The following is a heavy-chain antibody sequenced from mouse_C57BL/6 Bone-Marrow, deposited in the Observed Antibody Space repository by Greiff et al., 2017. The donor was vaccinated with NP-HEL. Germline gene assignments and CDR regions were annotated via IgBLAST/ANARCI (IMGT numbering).Heavy chain of an antibody. CDR2: INANYCTT. D-gene: IGHD2-5*01. J-gene: IGHJ4*01. CDR3: ARYSNYGAMDY. CDR1: GYSFTDYN. Sequence: QRQQFGRGRVKPGASVKISCKASGYSFTDYNMNWVKQSNGKSLESLLTINANYCTTSYNHKFKGKATLTVDQSSSTAYMQLNSLTSEDAAVYYCARYSNYGAMDYWGQGTSVTVSS. V-gene: IGHV1-39*01.